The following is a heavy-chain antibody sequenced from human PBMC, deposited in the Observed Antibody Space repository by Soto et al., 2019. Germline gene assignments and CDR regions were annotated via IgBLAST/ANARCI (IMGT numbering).Heavy chain of an antibody. J-gene: IGHJ4*02. Sequence: GGSLRLSCAASGFTVSSNYMTWVRQAPGKGLEWVSVIYSGGSTYYAESVKGRFTISRDNSQNTLYLQMNSLRAEDTAVYYCARASSLSPMNYWGQGTLVTVSS. CDR2: IYSGGST. CDR1: GFTVSSNY. D-gene: IGHD6-6*01. V-gene: IGHV3-53*01. CDR3: ARASSLSPMNY.